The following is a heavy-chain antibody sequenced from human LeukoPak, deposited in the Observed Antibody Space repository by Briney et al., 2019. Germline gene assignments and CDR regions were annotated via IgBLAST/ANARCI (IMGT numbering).Heavy chain of an antibody. CDR2: ISSSSSYI. Sequence: PGGSLRLSCAASGFTFSSYSMNWVRQAPGKGLEWDSSISSSSSYIYYADSVKGRFTISRDNAKNSLYLQMNSLRAEDTAVYYCARMMIYEPNEYGDYEGNAFDIWGQGTMVTVSS. V-gene: IGHV3-21*01. CDR3: ARMMIYEPNEYGDYEGNAFDI. J-gene: IGHJ3*02. CDR1: GFTFSSYS. D-gene: IGHD4-17*01.